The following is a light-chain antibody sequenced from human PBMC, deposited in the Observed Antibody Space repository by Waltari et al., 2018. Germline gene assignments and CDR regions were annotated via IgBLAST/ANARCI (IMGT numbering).Light chain of an antibody. CDR3: SSYTSSSTFVV. V-gene: IGLV2-14*01. J-gene: IGLJ2*01. CDR1: GSDVGGYNY. Sequence: QSALTQPASVSGSPGQSITISCTGTGSDVGGYNYVSGYQQHPGKAPKLMIYDVSKRPSGVSNRFAGSKSGNTASLTISGLQAEDEADYYCSSYTSSSTFVVFGGGTKLTVL. CDR2: DVS.